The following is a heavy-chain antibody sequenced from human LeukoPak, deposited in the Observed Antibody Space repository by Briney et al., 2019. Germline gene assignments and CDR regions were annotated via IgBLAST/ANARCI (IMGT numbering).Heavy chain of an antibody. CDR3: TRDIGDFVSDF. Sequence: SETLSLTCTVSGGSIGSGYYWAWIRQPPGQGLEWIGSIHYGGTTHYNPSLQSRVTISADTSKNQFALDLRSVTAADTAVYYCTRDIGDFVSDFWGQGTLVTVSS. J-gene: IGHJ4*02. V-gene: IGHV4-39*02. D-gene: IGHD2-21*02. CDR1: GGSIGSGYY. CDR2: IHYGGTT.